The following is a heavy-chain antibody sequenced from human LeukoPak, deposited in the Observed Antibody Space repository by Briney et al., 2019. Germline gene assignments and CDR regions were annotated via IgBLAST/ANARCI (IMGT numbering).Heavy chain of an antibody. CDR3: AKAGNGFGY. CDR2: INPKSGDT. D-gene: IGHD2-8*01. Sequence: GASVKVSCKASGYTFTDYFIHWVRQAPGQGLEWMGWINPKSGDTKYAQKFQGRVTMTGDTSISTANMELNRMRSDDTAVYYCAKAGNGFGYWGQGALVTVSS. CDR1: GYTFTDYF. J-gene: IGHJ4*02. V-gene: IGHV1-2*02.